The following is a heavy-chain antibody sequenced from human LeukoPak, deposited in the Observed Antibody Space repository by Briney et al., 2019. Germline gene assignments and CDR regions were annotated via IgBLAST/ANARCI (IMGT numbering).Heavy chain of an antibody. J-gene: IGHJ4*02. Sequence: PGGSLRLSCAASGFTFSSYAMSWVRQAPGKGLEWVAVISYDGSNKYYADSVKGRFTISRDNSKNTLYLQMNSLRAEDTAVYYCAKDRSPRGGYYFDYWGQGTLVTVSS. CDR1: GFTFSSYA. CDR3: AKDRSPRGGYYFDY. V-gene: IGHV3-30*18. D-gene: IGHD1-26*01. CDR2: ISYDGSNK.